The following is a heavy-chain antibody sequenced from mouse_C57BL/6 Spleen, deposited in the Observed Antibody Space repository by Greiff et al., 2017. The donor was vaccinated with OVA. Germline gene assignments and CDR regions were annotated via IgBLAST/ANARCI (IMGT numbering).Heavy chain of an antibody. V-gene: IGHV1-7*01. CDR1: GYTFTSYW. CDR3: ARSDEFDY. J-gene: IGHJ2*01. Sequence: VQLQQSGAELAKPGASVKLSCKASGYTFTSYWMHWVKQRPGQGLEWIGYINPSSGYTKYNQKFKDKATLTADNSSSTAYIQLSSLTYEDSAVYYCARSDEFDYWGQGTTLTVSS. CDR2: INPSSGYT.